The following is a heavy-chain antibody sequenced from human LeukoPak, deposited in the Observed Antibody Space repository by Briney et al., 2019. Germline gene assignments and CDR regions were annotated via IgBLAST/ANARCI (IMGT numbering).Heavy chain of an antibody. CDR1: GYSFTGYA. J-gene: IGHJ4*02. Sequence: ASVKVSCRASGYSFTGYAMNWVRQAPGQGLEWMGWINTNTGNPTYAQGFTGRFVFSLDTSITTAYLQISSLKTEDTAVYYCARALSIAAAAGGYWGQGTLVTVSS. CDR2: INTNTGNP. V-gene: IGHV7-4-1*02. CDR3: ARALSIAAAAGGY. D-gene: IGHD6-13*01.